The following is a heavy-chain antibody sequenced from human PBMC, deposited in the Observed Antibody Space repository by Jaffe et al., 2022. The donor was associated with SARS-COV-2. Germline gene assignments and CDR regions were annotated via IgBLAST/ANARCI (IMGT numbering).Heavy chain of an antibody. CDR2: IYYSGST. CDR3: ASTCGGDCSNDAFDI. D-gene: IGHD2-21*02. J-gene: IGHJ3*02. V-gene: IGHV4-59*01. CDR1: GGSISSYY. Sequence: QVQLQESGPGLVKPSETLSLTCTVSGGSISSYYWSWIRQPPGKGLEWIGYIYYSGSTNYNPSLKSRVTISVDTSKNQFSLKLSSVTAADTAVYYCASTCGGDCSNDAFDIWGQGTMVTVSS.